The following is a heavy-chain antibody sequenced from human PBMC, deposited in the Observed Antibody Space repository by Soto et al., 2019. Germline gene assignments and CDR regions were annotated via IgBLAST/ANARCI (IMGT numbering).Heavy chain of an antibody. CDR1: GGTFSSYA. CDR3: ARGRNYDILTGYYQGSMDV. J-gene: IGHJ6*02. D-gene: IGHD3-9*01. Sequence: QVQLVQSGAEVQKPGSSVKVSCKASGGTFSSYAISWVRQAPGQGLEWMGGIIPIFGTANYAQKFQGRVTMTADDSTSTAYMELSSLRSEDTAVYYCARGRNYDILTGYYQGSMDVWGQGTTVTVSS. V-gene: IGHV1-69*01. CDR2: IIPIFGTA.